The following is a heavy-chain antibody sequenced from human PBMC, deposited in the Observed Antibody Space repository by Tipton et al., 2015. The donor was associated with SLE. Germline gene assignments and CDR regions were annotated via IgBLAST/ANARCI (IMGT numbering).Heavy chain of an antibody. CDR2: IYYSGST. V-gene: IGHV4-39*07. Sequence: TLSLTCTVSGGSISSSSYYWGWIRQPPGKGLEWIGSIYYSGSTYYNPSLKSRVTISVDTSKNQFSLKLSSATAADTAVYYCARDVVVVAADYWGQGTLVTVSS. CDR3: ARDVVVVAADY. D-gene: IGHD2-15*01. CDR1: GGSISSSSYY. J-gene: IGHJ4*02.